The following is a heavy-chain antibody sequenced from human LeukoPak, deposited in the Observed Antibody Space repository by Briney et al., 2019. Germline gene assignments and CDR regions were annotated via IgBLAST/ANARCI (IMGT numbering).Heavy chain of an antibody. CDR2: IHYIGST. CDR3: ARYWCEGNCHQKSSDY. CDR1: GGSISSYY. D-gene: IGHD2-15*01. J-gene: IGHJ4*02. Sequence: KASETLSLTCTVSGGSISSYYWSWIRQPPGKGLEWIGYIHYIGSTSYNPSLQSRVTISVDTSKNQFSLSLNSVTAADTAVYYCARYWCEGNCHQKSSDYWGQGTMVSVSS. V-gene: IGHV4-59*12.